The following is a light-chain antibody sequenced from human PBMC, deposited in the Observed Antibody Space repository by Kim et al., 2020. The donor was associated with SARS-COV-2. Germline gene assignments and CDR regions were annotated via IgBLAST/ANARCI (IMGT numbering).Light chain of an antibody. J-gene: IGKJ4*01. CDR1: QSVTTY. CDR2: DAS. CDR3: QQRSNWPPLT. V-gene: IGKV3-11*01. Sequence: SPGDRATLSCRASQSVTTYLAWYQHKPGQAPRLLIYDASNRATGIPARFSGSGSGTDFTLTISSLEPEDFAVYYCQQRSNWPPLTFGGGTKVEIK.